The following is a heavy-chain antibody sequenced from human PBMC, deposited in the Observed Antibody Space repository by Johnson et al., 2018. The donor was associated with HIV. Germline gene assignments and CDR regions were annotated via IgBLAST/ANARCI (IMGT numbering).Heavy chain of an antibody. Sequence: VQLVESGGGLVQPGGSLRLSCAASGFTFSSYWMSWVRQAPGKGLEWVANIKQDGGEKHYVDSVKGRFTISRDNAKNSLYLQMNSLRAEDTAGYFCARDRPYYYESSGLAPQDAFDSWGQGTMITVSS. J-gene: IGHJ3*02. CDR3: ARDRPYYYESSGLAPQDAFDS. CDR2: IKQDGGEK. CDR1: GFTFSSYW. V-gene: IGHV3-7*01. D-gene: IGHD3-22*01.